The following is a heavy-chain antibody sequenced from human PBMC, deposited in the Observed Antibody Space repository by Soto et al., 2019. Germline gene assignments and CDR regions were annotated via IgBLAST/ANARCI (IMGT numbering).Heavy chain of an antibody. Sequence: GGSLRLSCAASGFTFSSYAMSWVRQAPGKGLEWVSAISGSGGSTYYADSVKGRFTISRDNSKNTLYLQMNSLRAEDTAVYYCAKSTWNHYDYYYDSSGYYFFHFDYWGQGTLVTVSS. V-gene: IGHV3-23*01. CDR1: GFTFSSYA. CDR3: AKSTWNHYDYYYDSSGYYFFHFDY. D-gene: IGHD3-22*01. J-gene: IGHJ4*02. CDR2: ISGSGGST.